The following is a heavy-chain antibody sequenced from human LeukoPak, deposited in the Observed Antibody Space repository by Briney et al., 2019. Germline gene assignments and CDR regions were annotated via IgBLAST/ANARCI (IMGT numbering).Heavy chain of an antibody. CDR1: GVSFSSYG. D-gene: IGHD3-10*01. CDR2: ISYDGSYK. J-gene: IGHJ4*02. Sequence: GGSLRLSCAASGVSFSSYGMHWVRQAPGRGLEWVGLISYDGSYKYYADSVQGRFTVSRDNSKNTLYLQMNSLRGDDTAVYYCALDSPLYGSGNYRSPDFWGRGTLVTVSS. V-gene: IGHV3-30*03. CDR3: ALDSPLYGSGNYRSPDF.